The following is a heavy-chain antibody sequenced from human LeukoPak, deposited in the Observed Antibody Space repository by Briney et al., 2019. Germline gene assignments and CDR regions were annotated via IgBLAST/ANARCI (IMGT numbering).Heavy chain of an antibody. J-gene: IGHJ4*02. CDR1: GFTFSSYA. Sequence: GGSLRLSCAASGFTFSSYAMSWVRQAPGKGLEWVSGISGSGGSTYYADSVKGRFAISRDNSKNTLYLQMNSLRAEDTALYYCAKDRNSSGWCFPPDWGQGTLVTVSS. CDR3: AKDRNSSGWCFPPD. D-gene: IGHD6-19*01. V-gene: IGHV3-23*01. CDR2: ISGSGGST.